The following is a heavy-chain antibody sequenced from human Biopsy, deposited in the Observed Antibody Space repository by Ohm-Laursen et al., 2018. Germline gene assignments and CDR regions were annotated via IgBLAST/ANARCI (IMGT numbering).Heavy chain of an antibody. CDR2: INHRGNT. CDR3: AVLYGAFDY. D-gene: IGHD4/OR15-4a*01. CDR1: SGSFSGYF. Sequence: SETLSLTCVVSSGSFSGYFCSWIHQPPGKGLEWIGEINHRGNTKYSPSLRSRVSISVDTSKNQFSLNVNSVTAADTAVYYCAVLYGAFDYWGQGQLVSVSA. J-gene: IGHJ4*02. V-gene: IGHV4-34*01.